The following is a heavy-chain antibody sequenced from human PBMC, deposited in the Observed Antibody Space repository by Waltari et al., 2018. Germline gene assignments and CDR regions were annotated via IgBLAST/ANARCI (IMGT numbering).Heavy chain of an antibody. V-gene: IGHV3-74*01. D-gene: IGHD3-10*01. Sequence: EVQLVESGGGLVQPGGSLRLSCVASGFPFTPYYMYWVRQAPGKGLVWLSHINSDGSSTNYADSVKGRFTISRDNAKNTLYLQMNSLGAEDTAIYYCARDRGLPDSFDVWGQGTMVTVSS. CDR2: INSDGSST. CDR3: ARDRGLPDSFDV. CDR1: GFPFTPYY. J-gene: IGHJ3*01.